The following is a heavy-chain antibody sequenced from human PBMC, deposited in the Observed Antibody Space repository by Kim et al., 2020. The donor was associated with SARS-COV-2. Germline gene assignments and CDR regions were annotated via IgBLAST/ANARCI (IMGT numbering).Heavy chain of an antibody. CDR2: INHSGST. J-gene: IGHJ4*02. CDR3: ASNCGGDCYPIL. CDR1: GGSFSGYY. V-gene: IGHV4-34*01. Sequence: SETLSLTCAVYGGSFSGYYWSWIRQPPGKGLEWIGEINHSGSTNYNPSLKSRVTISVDTSKNQFSLKLSSVTAADTAVYYCASNCGGDCYPILWSQGTLVTVSS. D-gene: IGHD2-21*02.